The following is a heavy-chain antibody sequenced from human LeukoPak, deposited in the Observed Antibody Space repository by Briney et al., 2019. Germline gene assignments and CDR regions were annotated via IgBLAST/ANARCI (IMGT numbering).Heavy chain of an antibody. D-gene: IGHD3-10*01. J-gene: IGHJ4*02. CDR2: ISSSGSTI. V-gene: IGHV3-11*01. CDR3: AKDDAWLRFGE. Sequence: GGSLRLSCAASGFTFSDYYMSWIRQAPGKGLEWVSYISSSGSTIYYADSVKGRFTISRDNSKNTLYLEVMSPTAEDTAVYYCAKDDAWLRFGEWSQGTLVTVSS. CDR1: GFTFSDYY.